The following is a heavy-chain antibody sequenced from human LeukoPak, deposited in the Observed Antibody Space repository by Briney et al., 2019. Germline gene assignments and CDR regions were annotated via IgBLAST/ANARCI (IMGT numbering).Heavy chain of an antibody. Sequence: PGGSLRLSCTASGFTFGDYAMSWVRQAPGKGLEWVGFIRSKAYGGTTEYAASVKGRFTISRDDSKSIAYLQMNSLKTEDTAVYYCTRDVRYSSSWYGGYYYYYYMDVWGKGTTVTVSS. D-gene: IGHD6-13*01. J-gene: IGHJ6*03. CDR3: TRDVRYSSSWYGGYYYYYYMDV. CDR2: IRSKAYGGTT. V-gene: IGHV3-49*04. CDR1: GFTFGDYA.